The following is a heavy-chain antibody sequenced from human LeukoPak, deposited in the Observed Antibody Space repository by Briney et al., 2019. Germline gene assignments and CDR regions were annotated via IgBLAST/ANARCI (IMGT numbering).Heavy chain of an antibody. J-gene: IGHJ3*02. V-gene: IGHV3-9*01. Sequence: PGGSLRLSCAASGFTFDDYAMHWVRQAPGKGLEWVSGISWNSGSIGYADSVKGRFTISRDNAKNSLYLQMNSLRAEDTALNYCAKDTGAIAVAGTRAFDIWGQGTMVTVSS. CDR3: AKDTGAIAVAGTRAFDI. D-gene: IGHD6-19*01. CDR1: GFTFDDYA. CDR2: ISWNSGSI.